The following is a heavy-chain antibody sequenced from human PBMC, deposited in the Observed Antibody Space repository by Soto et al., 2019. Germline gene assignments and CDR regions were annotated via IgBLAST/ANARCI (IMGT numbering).Heavy chain of an antibody. CDR2: ISYDGSNK. CDR1: GFTFGIYA. J-gene: IGHJ4*02. Sequence: GGSLRLSCAASGFTFGIYAMHWVRQAPGKGLEWVAVISYDGSNKYYADSVKGRFTISRDNSKNTLYLQMNSLRTEDTAVYYCARIMVRGVIAAWALHYWGQGTLATV. CDR3: ARIMVRGVIAAWALHY. D-gene: IGHD3-10*01. V-gene: IGHV3-30-3*01.